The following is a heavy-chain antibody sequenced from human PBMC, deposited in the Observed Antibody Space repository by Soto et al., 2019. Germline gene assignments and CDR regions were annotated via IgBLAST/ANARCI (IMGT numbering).Heavy chain of an antibody. J-gene: IGHJ4*02. Sequence: GGSLRLSCAASGFTFSSYSMNWVRQAPGKGLEWVSYISSSSSTIYYADSVKGRFTISRDNAKNSLYLQMNSLRDEDTAVYYCARDRGSWSGYPDLYYYFDYWGQGTLVTVSS. CDR3: ARDRGSWSGYPDLYYYFDY. CDR1: GFTFSSYS. CDR2: ISSSSSTI. D-gene: IGHD3-3*01. V-gene: IGHV3-48*02.